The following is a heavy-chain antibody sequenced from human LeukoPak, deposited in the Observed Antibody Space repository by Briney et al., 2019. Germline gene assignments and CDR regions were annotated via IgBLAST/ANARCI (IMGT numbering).Heavy chain of an antibody. V-gene: IGHV1-69*02. J-gene: IGHJ4*02. D-gene: IGHD6-13*01. CDR2: IIPILGIA. CDR3: ARVRYSSSFPSNTYYFDY. Sequence: SVKVSCKASGGTFSSYTISWVRQAPGQGLEWMGRIIPILGIANYAQKFQGRVTITADKSTSTAYMELSSLRSEDTAVYYCARVRYSSSFPSNTYYFDYWGQGTLVTVSS. CDR1: GGTFSSYT.